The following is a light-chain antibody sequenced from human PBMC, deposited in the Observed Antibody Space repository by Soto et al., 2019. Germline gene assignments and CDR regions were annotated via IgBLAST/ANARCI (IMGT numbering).Light chain of an antibody. CDR3: PQYDITPPP. CDR1: QSVNSNY. V-gene: IGKV3-20*01. Sequence: EIVLTQSPGTLSLSPGDRATLSCRASQSVNSNYLAWYQRKPGQAPRLLIYGASNRATDIPYRISASGSGTDFTLTITRLEAEDFAVYYCPQYDITPPPFGQGTKVEVK. CDR2: GAS. J-gene: IGKJ1*01.